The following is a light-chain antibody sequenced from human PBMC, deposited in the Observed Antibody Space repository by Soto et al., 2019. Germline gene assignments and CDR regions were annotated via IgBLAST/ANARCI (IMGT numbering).Light chain of an antibody. CDR1: QSVSSSY. CDR2: GAS. V-gene: IGKV3-20*01. J-gene: IGKJ1*01. Sequence: VFTQYPGTLSWSPGERATLSCRASQSVSSSYLAWYQQKPGQAPRPLIYGASSRATGIPDRFSGGGSGTDFTLTISRLEPEDFTVYYCQQDGTSPWTFGQGTKVDIK. CDR3: QQDGTSPWT.